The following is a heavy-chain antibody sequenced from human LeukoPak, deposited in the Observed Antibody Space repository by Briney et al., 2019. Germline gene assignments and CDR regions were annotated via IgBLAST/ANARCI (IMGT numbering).Heavy chain of an antibody. V-gene: IGHV1-18*01. CDR3: GRVSGYDYHYYCYGMAV. CDR2: ISAYNGNT. D-gene: IGHD5-12*01. CDR1: GYTFTSYG. Sequence: ASVKVSCKASGYTFTSYGISWVRQAPGQGLEWMGWISAYNGNTNYAQKLQGRVTMTTDTSTSTAYMELRSLRSDDTAVYYCGRVSGYDYHYYCYGMAVWGQGTTVTVSS. J-gene: IGHJ6*02.